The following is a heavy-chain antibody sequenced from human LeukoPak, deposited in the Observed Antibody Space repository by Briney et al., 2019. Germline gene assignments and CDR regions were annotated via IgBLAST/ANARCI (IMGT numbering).Heavy chain of an antibody. V-gene: IGHV5-51*01. CDR1: GYSFTSYW. D-gene: IGHD3-22*01. CDR2: IYPGDSDT. Sequence: GESLRISCKGSGYSFTSYWISWVRQMPGKGLEWMGTIYPGDSDTRYSPSFQGQVTISADKSITTAYLQWGSLKASDTAIYYCARLDYSDSSPDFWGQGTLVTVSS. CDR3: ARLDYSDSSPDF. J-gene: IGHJ4*02.